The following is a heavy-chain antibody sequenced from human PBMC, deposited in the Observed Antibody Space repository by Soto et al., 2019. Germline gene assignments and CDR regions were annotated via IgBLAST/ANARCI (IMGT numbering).Heavy chain of an antibody. V-gene: IGHV4-61*01. J-gene: IGHJ2*01. Sequence: NPSETLSLTCTVPGASITSGSYYWTWLRHSPGVGLEWIGFVYHTGDTDFNPSLKSRVSLSLETSKDQFFLQLNSVTAADTALYYCARCAYDHTRFFRSHWYFDLWGRGTLVTVSS. CDR2: VYHTGDT. CDR3: ARCAYDHTRFFRSHWYFDL. CDR1: GASITSGSYY. D-gene: IGHD3-22*01.